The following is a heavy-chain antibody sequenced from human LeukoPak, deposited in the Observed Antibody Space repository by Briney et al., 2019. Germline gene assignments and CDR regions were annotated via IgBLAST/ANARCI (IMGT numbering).Heavy chain of an antibody. J-gene: IGHJ4*02. V-gene: IGHV3-48*03. D-gene: IGHD3-10*01. Sequence: GGSLRLSCAASGFTFSSYEMNWVRQAPGKGLEGVSYISSSGSTIYYADSVKGRFTISRDNAENSLYLQMNGLRAEDTAVYCCARESSQGPDYFDYWGQGTLVTVSS. CDR1: GFTFSSYE. CDR3: ARESSQGPDYFDY. CDR2: ISSSGSTI.